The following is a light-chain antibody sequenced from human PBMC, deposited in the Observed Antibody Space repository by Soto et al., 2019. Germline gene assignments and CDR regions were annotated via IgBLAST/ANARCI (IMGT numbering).Light chain of an antibody. CDR1: SSDVGGYNY. CDR3: SSYGGSNNFV. V-gene: IGLV2-8*01. Sequence: QSVLTQPPSASGSPGQSVTISCTGTSSDVGGYNYVSWYQQHPGKAPKLMIYEVSKRPSGVPDRFSGSKSGNTASLTVSGLQAEDEADYYCSSYGGSNNFVFGGGTTLTVL. J-gene: IGLJ2*01. CDR2: EVS.